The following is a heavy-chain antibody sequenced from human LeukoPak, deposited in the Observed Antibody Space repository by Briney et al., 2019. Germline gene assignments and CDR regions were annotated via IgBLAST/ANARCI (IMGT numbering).Heavy chain of an antibody. Sequence: GGSLRLSCAASGFTFSSYAMHWVRQAPGKGLEWVAVISYDGSNKYYADSVKGRFTISRDNSKNTLYLQMNSLRAEDTAVYYCAREPGASWWEKQGSFDIWGQGTMVTVSS. CDR2: ISYDGSNK. CDR3: AREPGASWWEKQGSFDI. J-gene: IGHJ3*02. V-gene: IGHV3-30-3*01. CDR1: GFTFSSYA. D-gene: IGHD1-26*01.